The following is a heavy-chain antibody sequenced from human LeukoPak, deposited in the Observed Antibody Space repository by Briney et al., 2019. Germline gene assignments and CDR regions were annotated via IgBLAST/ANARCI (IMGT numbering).Heavy chain of an antibody. Sequence: GGSLRLSCAASGFAFNNYVMSWVRQAPGKGLEWVSSISGSGVSTCYTDSVKGRFTISRDNSKNTLYLQMNSLRAEDTAVYYCAKDSTMSGSYYGMDVWGRGTTVTVSS. CDR1: GFAFNNYV. V-gene: IGHV3-23*01. CDR3: AKDSTMSGSYYGMDV. J-gene: IGHJ6*02. D-gene: IGHD3-22*01. CDR2: ISGSGVST.